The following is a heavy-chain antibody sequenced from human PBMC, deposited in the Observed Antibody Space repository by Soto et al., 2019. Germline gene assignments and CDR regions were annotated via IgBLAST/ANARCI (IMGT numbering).Heavy chain of an antibody. CDR2: MNPNSGNT. D-gene: IGHD2-2*01. CDR1: GYTFTSYD. J-gene: IGHJ6*03. Sequence: ASVKVSCKASGYTFTSYDINWVRQATGQGLERMGWMNPNSGNTVYAQKFQGRVTMTRNTSISTAYMELSSLRSEDTAVYYCARGRSDCTTTICSYYMDVWGKGTTVTVSS. CDR3: ARGRSDCTTTICSYYMDV. V-gene: IGHV1-8*01.